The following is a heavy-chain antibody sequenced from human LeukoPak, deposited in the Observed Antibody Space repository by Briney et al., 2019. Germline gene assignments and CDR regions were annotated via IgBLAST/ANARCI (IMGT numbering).Heavy chain of an antibody. D-gene: IGHD3-10*02. CDR3: ARGGIISRIVRGGFDS. CDR2: IYFGGSV. J-gene: IGHJ5*01. Sequence: SSETLSLTCTASGGSISTNNYHWGWIRQAPGKGLEWIGSIYFGGSVNYNPSLKSRVTISMDTSKNQFYLNLSLVTAADTALYYCARGGIISRIVRGGFDSWGQGTLVAVSS. V-gene: IGHV4-39*01. CDR1: GGSISTNNYH.